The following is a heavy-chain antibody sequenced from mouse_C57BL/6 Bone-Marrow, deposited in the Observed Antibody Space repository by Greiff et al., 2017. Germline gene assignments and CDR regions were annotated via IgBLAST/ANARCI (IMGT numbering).Heavy chain of an antibody. V-gene: IGHV1-50*01. J-gene: IGHJ4*01. CDR3: ARGNGNYAYAMDY. D-gene: IGHD2-1*01. CDR2: IDPSDSYT. Sequence: QVQLKQPGAELVKPGASVKLSCKASGYTFTSYWMQWVKQRPGQGLEWIGEIDPSDSYTNYNQKFKGKATLTVDTSSSTAYMQLSSLTSEDSAVYYCARGNGNYAYAMDYWGQGTSVTVSS. CDR1: GYTFTSYW.